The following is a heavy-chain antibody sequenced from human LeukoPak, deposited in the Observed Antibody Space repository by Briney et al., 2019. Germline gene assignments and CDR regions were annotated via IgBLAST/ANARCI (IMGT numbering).Heavy chain of an antibody. Sequence: PGGSLRLSCSASGFTFSTYTMHWVRQAPGKGLEYASAISSKGGSTYYADSVKGRFTISRDNSKNTLYLQMSSLRAEDTAVYYCVRAVTREDYYYYGMDVWGQGTTVTVSS. CDR3: VRAVTREDYYYYGMDV. CDR1: GFTFSTYT. D-gene: IGHD4-17*01. V-gene: IGHV3-64D*09. J-gene: IGHJ6*02. CDR2: ISSKGGST.